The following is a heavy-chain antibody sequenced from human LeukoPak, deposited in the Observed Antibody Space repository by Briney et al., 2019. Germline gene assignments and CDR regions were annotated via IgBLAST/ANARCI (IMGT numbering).Heavy chain of an antibody. CDR2: INAGNGNT. Sequence: ASVKVSCKASGYTFTSYAMHWVRQAPGQRLEWMGWINAGNGNTKYSQKFQGRVTITRDTSASTAYMELSSLRSEDTAVYYCAREHMVRGVTFDYWGQGTLVTVSS. J-gene: IGHJ4*02. V-gene: IGHV1-3*01. CDR1: GYTFTSYA. CDR3: AREHMVRGVTFDY. D-gene: IGHD3-10*01.